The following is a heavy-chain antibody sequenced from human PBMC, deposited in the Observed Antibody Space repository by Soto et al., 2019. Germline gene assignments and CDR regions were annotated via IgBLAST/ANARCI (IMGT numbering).Heavy chain of an antibody. CDR3: TTEISDDFWSGYYPRFDY. CDR2: IKSKTDGGTT. Sequence: PGGSLRLSCAASGFTFSNAWMSWVRQAPGKGLEWVGRIKSKTDGGTTDYAAPVKGRFTISRDDSKNTLYLQMNSLKTEDTAVFYFTTEISDDFWSGYYPRFDYWGQGTLVIVSS. CDR1: GFTFSNAW. V-gene: IGHV3-15*01. D-gene: IGHD3-3*01. J-gene: IGHJ4*02.